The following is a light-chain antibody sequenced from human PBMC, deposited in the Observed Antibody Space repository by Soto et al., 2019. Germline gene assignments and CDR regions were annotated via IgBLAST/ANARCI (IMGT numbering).Light chain of an antibody. J-gene: IGLJ1*01. CDR1: SSDVGGYNY. CDR2: DVS. Sequence: QSVLTQPACVSGSPGQSITISCTGTSSDVGGYNYVSWYQQHPGKAPKLMIYDVSNRPSGVSNRFSGSESGNTASLTISGLQAEDEADYYCSSYTSSSTLVFGTGTKVTVL. V-gene: IGLV2-14*01. CDR3: SSYTSSSTLV.